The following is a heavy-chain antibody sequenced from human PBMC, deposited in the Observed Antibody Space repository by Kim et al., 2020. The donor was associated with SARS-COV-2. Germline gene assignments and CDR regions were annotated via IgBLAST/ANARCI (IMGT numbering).Heavy chain of an antibody. CDR1: GFTFSSYG. Sequence: GGSLRLSCAASGFTFSSYGMHWVRQAPGKGLEWVAVISYDGSNKYYADSVKGRFTISRDNSKNTLYLQMNGLRAEDTAVYYCAKERTAAGSSYYYYGMYV. CDR3: AKERTAAGSSYYYYGMYV. V-gene: IGHV3-30*18. J-gene: IGHJ6*01. D-gene: IGHD6-13*01. CDR2: ISYDGSNK.